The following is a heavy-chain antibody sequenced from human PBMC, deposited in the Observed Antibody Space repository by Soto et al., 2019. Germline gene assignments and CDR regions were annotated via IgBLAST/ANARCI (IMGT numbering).Heavy chain of an antibody. CDR1: GFTFTSSA. J-gene: IGHJ6*02. V-gene: IGHV1-58*01. D-gene: IGHD5-18*01. CDR3: AADSSSYGYSYYYAMDV. CDR2: IVVGSGKT. Sequence: SVKVSCKASGFTFTSSAVQWVRQARGQRLGWIGWIVVGSGKTNYPQKFQDRVTITRDMSTTTAYMELSSLRSEDTAVYYCAADSSSYGYSYYYAMDVWGQGTTVTVSS.